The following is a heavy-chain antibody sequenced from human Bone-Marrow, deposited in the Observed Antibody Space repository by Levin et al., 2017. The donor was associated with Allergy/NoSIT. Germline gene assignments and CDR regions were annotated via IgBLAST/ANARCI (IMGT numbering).Heavy chain of an antibody. J-gene: IGHJ4*02. D-gene: IGHD2-15*01. CDR3: ARPYCSGGSCYCHYFEY. Sequence: GGSLRLSCAASGFAFGNYWMHWVRQPPGKGLVWVSRINSDGSSTNYADSVKGRFTISRDNAKNTLYLQMNSLRAEDTAVYYCARPYCSGGSCYCHYFEYWGQRTLVTVSS. CDR1: GFAFGNYW. CDR2: INSDGSST. V-gene: IGHV3-74*01.